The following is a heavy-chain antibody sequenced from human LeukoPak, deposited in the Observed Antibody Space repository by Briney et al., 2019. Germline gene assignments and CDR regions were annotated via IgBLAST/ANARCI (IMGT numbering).Heavy chain of an antibody. V-gene: IGHV4-59*01. J-gene: IGHJ4*02. Sequence: SETLSLTCTVSGVSISSYYWSWIRQPPGKGLEWIGYIYYSGSTNYNPSLKSRVTISVDTSKNQFSLKLSSVTAADTAVYYCARGDNDFWSGYPIDYWGQGTLVTVSS. D-gene: IGHD3-3*01. CDR1: GVSISSYY. CDR2: IYYSGST. CDR3: ARGDNDFWSGYPIDY.